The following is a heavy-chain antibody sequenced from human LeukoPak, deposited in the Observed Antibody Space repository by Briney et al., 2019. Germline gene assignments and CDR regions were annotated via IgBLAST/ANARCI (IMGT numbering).Heavy chain of an antibody. CDR2: ISSSGSTI. CDR1: GFTFSDYY. Sequence: GGSLRLSCAASGFTFSDYYMSWIRQAPGKGLEWVSYISSSGSTIYYADSVKGRFTISRGNAKNSLYLQMNSLRAEDTAVYYCARDRLRYFDWTPGNFDYWGQGTLVTVSS. D-gene: IGHD3-9*01. V-gene: IGHV3-11*01. CDR3: ARDRLRYFDWTPGNFDY. J-gene: IGHJ4*02.